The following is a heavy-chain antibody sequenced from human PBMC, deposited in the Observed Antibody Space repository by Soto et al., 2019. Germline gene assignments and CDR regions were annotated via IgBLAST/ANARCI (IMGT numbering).Heavy chain of an antibody. V-gene: IGHV1-2*02. CDR1: GYTFTGYY. CDR2: INPNSGGT. Sequence: ASVKVSCKASGYTFTGYYMHWVRQAPGQGLEWMGWINPNSGGTNYAQKFQGRVTMTRDTSISTAYMELSRLRSDDTAVYYCARKGITGNYYYYYGMDVWGQGTTVTVSS. CDR3: ARKGITGNYYYYYGMDV. J-gene: IGHJ6*02. D-gene: IGHD1-20*01.